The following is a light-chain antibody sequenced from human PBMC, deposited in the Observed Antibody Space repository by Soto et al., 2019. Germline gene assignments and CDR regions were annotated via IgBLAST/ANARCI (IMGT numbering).Light chain of an antibody. Sequence: DIQITQSSSTLSASVGDRSTITRLASQSISSWLAWYQQKPGKALQLLIYDAWSLETWVPSRFSGSGSGTEFSLTISTLQPDDFATYYCQQYHSYSVTFGQGTRLEIK. CDR2: DAW. V-gene: IGKV1-5*01. CDR3: QQYHSYSVT. J-gene: IGKJ5*01. CDR1: QSISSW.